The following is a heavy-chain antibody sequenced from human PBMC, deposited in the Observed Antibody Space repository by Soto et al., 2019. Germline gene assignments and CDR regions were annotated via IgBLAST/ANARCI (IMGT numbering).Heavy chain of an antibody. CDR2: ISTSSSYT. Sequence: QVQLVESGGGLVKPGGSLRLSCVASGFTFSDHYMTWIRQAPGKGLEWLSYISTSSSYTNYADSVKGRFTISRDNAMNSLYLQMHSRRAEDTAVYYCARLRLTGYFDYWGQGTLVTVSS. CDR1: GFTFSDHY. CDR3: ARLRLTGYFDY. V-gene: IGHV3-11*05. J-gene: IGHJ4*02.